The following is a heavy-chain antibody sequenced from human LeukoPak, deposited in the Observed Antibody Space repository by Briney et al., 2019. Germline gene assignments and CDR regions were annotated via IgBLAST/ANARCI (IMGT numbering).Heavy chain of an antibody. J-gene: IGHJ3*02. D-gene: IGHD6-6*01. CDR2: IYHSGST. Sequence: SETLSLTCTVSGYSISSGYYWGWIRQPPGQGLEWIGSIYHSGSTFYNPSLKSRVTISVDTSKNQFSLKLSSVTAADTAVYYCARRGVMSSAFDIWGQGTMVTVSS. CDR1: GYSISSGYY. V-gene: IGHV4-38-2*02. CDR3: ARRGVMSSAFDI.